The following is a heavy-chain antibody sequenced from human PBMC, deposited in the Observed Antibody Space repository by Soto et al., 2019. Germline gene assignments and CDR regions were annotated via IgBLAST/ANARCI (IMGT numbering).Heavy chain of an antibody. CDR2: IYYSGST. J-gene: IGHJ4*02. V-gene: IGHV4-31*03. Sequence: KPSGTLSLTCTVSGGSISSGGYYWSWIRQHPGKGLEWIGYIYYSGSTYYNPSLKSRVTISVDTSKNQFSLKLSSVTAADTAVYYCARVSRYCSGGSCYQGDFDYWGQGTLVTVSS. CDR1: GGSISSGGYY. CDR3: ARVSRYCSGGSCYQGDFDY. D-gene: IGHD2-15*01.